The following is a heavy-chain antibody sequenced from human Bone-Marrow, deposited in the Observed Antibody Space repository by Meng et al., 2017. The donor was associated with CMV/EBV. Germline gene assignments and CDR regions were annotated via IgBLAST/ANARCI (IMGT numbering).Heavy chain of an antibody. CDR1: GYTFTGYY. CDR2: INPNSGGT. CDR3: ARTFYGGYNWFDT. J-gene: IGHJ5*02. V-gene: IGHV1-2*02. D-gene: IGHD3-10*01. Sequence: ASVKVSCKASGYTFTGYYMHWVRQAPGQGLEWMGWINPNSGGTNYAQKFQGRVTMTRDTSISTAYMELSRLRSDDTAVYYCARTFYGGYNWFDTWGQGTLVTVSS.